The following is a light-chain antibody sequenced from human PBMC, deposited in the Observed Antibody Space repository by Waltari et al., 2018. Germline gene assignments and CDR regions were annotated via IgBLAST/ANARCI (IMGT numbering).Light chain of an antibody. Sequence: QTVVTQEPSFSVSPGGTVTLTCGLSSGSVSTSHYPSWSQQTPGQAPRTLLYSTFTRSSVFPERLSGSIVVNKAVPTITGAQADDESEFYCALYLGSGIWVFGGGTRLTVL. CDR1: SGSVSTSHY. V-gene: IGLV8-61*01. CDR3: ALYLGSGIWV. CDR2: STF. J-gene: IGLJ3*02.